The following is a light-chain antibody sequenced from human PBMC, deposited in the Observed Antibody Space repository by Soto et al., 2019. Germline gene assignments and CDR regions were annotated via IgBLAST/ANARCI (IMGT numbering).Light chain of an antibody. CDR2: GAS. V-gene: IGKV3-15*01. J-gene: IGKJ2*01. CDR1: QSVSSN. Sequence: EIVMTQSPATLSVSPGERATLSCRASQSVSSNLAWYQQNPGQAPRLLIYGASTRATGIPARFSGSGSGTEFTLTISSLQSDDFALYYCQQYNNWPPYTFGQGTKLEIK. CDR3: QQYNNWPPYT.